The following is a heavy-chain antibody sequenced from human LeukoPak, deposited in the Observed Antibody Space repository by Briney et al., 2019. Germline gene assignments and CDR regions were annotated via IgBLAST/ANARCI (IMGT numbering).Heavy chain of an antibody. CDR2: INPSGGST. CDR1: GYTFTSYY. Sequence: ASVKVSCKASGYTFTSYYIHWVRQAPGQGLEWMGIINPSGGSTSYVQKFQGRVTMTRDMSTSTVYMELSSLRSEDTAVYYCARAVVTSPRSAFDIWGQGTMVTVSS. V-gene: IGHV1-46*01. CDR3: ARAVVTSPRSAFDI. J-gene: IGHJ3*02. D-gene: IGHD4-23*01.